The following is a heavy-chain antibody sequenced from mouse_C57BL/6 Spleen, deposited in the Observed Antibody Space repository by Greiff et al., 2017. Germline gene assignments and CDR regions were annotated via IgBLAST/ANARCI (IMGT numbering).Heavy chain of an antibody. CDR2: INPNNGGT. D-gene: IGHD2-2*01. V-gene: IGHV1-26*01. CDR1: GYTFTDYY. J-gene: IGHJ2*01. CDR3: ARGGYHYFDY. Sequence: EVRLQQSGPELVKPGASVKISCKASGYTFTDYYMNWVKQSHGKSLEWIGDINPNNGGTSYNQKFKGKATLTVDKSSSTAYMELRSLTSEDSAVYYCARGGYHYFDYWGQGTTLTVSS.